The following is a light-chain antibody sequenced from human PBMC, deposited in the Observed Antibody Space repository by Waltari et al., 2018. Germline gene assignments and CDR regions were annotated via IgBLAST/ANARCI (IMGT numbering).Light chain of an antibody. CDR3: CSYAGSATPYV. V-gene: IGLV2-23*02. CDR2: EVT. J-gene: IGLJ1*01. Sequence: QSALTQPASVSGSPGQSITISCTGTSSDVGRYNLVSWYQQHPGKAPKLMIFEVTKRPSGVSNRFSGAMSGKTASLTISGLQAEDEADYYCCSYAGSATPYVFGTGTKVTVL. CDR1: SSDVGRYNL.